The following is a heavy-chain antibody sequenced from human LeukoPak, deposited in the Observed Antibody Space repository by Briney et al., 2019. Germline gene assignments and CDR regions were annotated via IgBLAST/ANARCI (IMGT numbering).Heavy chain of an antibody. D-gene: IGHD3-10*01. CDR2: IYYSGST. CDR3: ARGGYGSGSYYKLFDY. V-gene: IGHV4-39*01. CDR1: GGSISSSNYY. J-gene: IGHJ4*02. Sequence: SETVSLTCTVSGGSISSSNYYWGWIRQPPGKGLECIGSIYYSGSTYYNPSLKSRVTISVDTSKNQFSLKLSSVTAADTAVYYCARGGYGSGSYYKLFDYWGQGTLVTVSS.